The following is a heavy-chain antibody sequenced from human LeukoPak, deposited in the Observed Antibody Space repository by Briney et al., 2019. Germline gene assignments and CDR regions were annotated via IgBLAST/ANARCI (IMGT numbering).Heavy chain of an antibody. V-gene: IGHV3-30*02. CDR2: IRYDGSNG. CDR3: AKGARSHVLIFDY. J-gene: IGHJ4*02. D-gene: IGHD3-9*01. Sequence: GGSLRLSCAASGFTFDTYGMHWVRQAPGKGLEWVALIRYDGSNGYYLESVKGRFAISRDNSKNTLYLQMNSLRAEDTAVYYCAKGARSHVLIFDYWGQGALVTVSS. CDR1: GFTFDTYG.